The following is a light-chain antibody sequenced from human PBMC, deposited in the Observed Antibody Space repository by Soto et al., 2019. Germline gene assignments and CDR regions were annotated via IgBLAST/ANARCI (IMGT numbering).Light chain of an antibody. V-gene: IGKV3-20*01. J-gene: IGKJ1*01. CDR2: GAS. Sequence: EIVLTQSPGTLSLSPGERATLSCRASQSVSSSYLAWYQQKPGQAPRLLIYGASSRATGIPDRFSGSESGTDFTLTISRLEPEEFAVYYCQQYGSSPCTFGQETKVEIK. CDR3: QQYGSSPCT. CDR1: QSVSSSY.